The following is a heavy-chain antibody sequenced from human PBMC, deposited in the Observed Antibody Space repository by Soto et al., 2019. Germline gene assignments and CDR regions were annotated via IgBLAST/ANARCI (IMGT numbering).Heavy chain of an antibody. CDR1: GGTFSSYT. Sequence: QVQLVQSGAEVKKPGSSVKVSCKASGGTFSSYTISWVRQAPGQGLEWMGRIIPILGIATYAQKFQGRVTITADKSTSTAYMELSSLRSEDTAVYYCASVVAARGYYMDVWGKGTTVTVSS. V-gene: IGHV1-69*02. D-gene: IGHD2-2*01. CDR3: ASVVAARGYYMDV. CDR2: IIPILGIA. J-gene: IGHJ6*03.